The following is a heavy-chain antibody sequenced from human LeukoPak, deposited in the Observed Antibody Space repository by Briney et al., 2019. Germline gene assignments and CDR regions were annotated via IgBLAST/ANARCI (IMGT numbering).Heavy chain of an antibody. CDR2: INPSGGST. Sequence: ASVKVSCKASGYTLTGYQMHWVRQAPGQGLEWMGIINPSGGSTTYAQKFQGRVTMTTDTSTSTAYMELRSLRSDDTAVYYCARVRCSTSCYDGNWFDPWGQGTLVTVSS. CDR1: GYTLTGYQ. V-gene: IGHV1-46*01. CDR3: ARVRCSTSCYDGNWFDP. J-gene: IGHJ5*02. D-gene: IGHD2-2*01.